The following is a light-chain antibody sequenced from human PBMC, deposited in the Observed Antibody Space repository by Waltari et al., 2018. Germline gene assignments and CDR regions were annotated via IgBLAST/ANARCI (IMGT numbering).Light chain of an antibody. V-gene: IGKV3-20*01. CDR1: QSVSSNY. CDR2: GSS. Sequence: EIVLTQSPGTLSLSQGERATLSCRASQSVSSNYLAWYQQRPGQAPRLLIHGSSSRATGIPDRFSGSGSGTDFTLTISRLEPEDFAVYYCQQYGRSWNTFGQGTKLEIK. J-gene: IGKJ2*01. CDR3: QQYGRSWNT.